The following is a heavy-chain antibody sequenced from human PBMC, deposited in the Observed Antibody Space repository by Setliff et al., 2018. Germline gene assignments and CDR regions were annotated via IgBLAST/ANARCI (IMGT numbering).Heavy chain of an antibody. V-gene: IGHV4-59*01. CDR1: DGSLITYY. CDR3: ARGGTFRYFDF. D-gene: IGHD5-12*01. J-gene: IGHJ4*02. Sequence: SETLSLTCTVSDGSLITYYWSWIRQPPGKGLEFIGYVYYSGTANYSPSLRSRLTISVDTSKNQFSLKLRSVTAADTAVYYCARGGTFRYFDFWGQGAPVTVSS. CDR2: VYYSGTA.